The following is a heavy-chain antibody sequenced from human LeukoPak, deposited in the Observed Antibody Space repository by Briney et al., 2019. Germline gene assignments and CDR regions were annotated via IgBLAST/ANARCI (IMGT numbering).Heavy chain of an antibody. CDR1: GFTFSNAW. J-gene: IGHJ4*02. CDR2: IKSKTDGGTI. D-gene: IGHD3-22*01. V-gene: IGHV3-15*05. Sequence: GGSLRLSCAASGFTFSNAWMKWVRQAPGKGLEWVGRIKSKTDGGTIDYATPVKGRFTISRDNAKNSLYLQMNSLRAEDTALYYCAKDKGIYDSSGYYSNWGQGTLVTVSS. CDR3: AKDKGIYDSSGYYSN.